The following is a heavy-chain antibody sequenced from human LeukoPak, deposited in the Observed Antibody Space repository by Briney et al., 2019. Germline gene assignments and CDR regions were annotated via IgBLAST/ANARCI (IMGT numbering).Heavy chain of an antibody. CDR1: GGSISSYY. J-gene: IGHJ4*02. CDR2: IYYSGST. CDR3: ARARQRRDGVDY. D-gene: IGHD5-24*01. V-gene: IGHV4-59*01. Sequence: SETLSLTCTVSGGSISSYYWSWIRQPPGKGLEWIGYIYYSGSTNYNPSLKSRVTISVDTSKNQFSLKLSSVTAADTAVYYCARARQRRDGVDYWGQGTLVTVSS.